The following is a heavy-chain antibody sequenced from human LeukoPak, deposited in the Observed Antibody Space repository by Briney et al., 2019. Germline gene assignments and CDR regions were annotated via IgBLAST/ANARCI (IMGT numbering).Heavy chain of an antibody. V-gene: IGHV3-23*01. CDR1: GDSISSSSSY. D-gene: IGHD6-25*01. CDR2: ISDSGDNT. Sequence: ETLSLTCTVSGDSISSSSSYWGWIRQPPGKGLEWVSAISDSGDNTWYAGSVKGRFTISRDNAKNTLYLQMNTLRAEDTAVYYCTKAHGHIIAAGNTGIWGQGTLVTVSS. J-gene: IGHJ4*02. CDR3: TKAHGHIIAAGNTGI.